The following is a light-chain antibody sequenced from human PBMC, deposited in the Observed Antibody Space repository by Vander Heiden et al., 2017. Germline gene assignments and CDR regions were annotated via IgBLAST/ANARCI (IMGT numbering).Light chain of an antibody. CDR2: TNN. V-gene: IGLV1-44*01. Sequence: QSVLTQPPSASGTPGPRVTISCSGSSSNIESNTVNWYQQLPGTAPKLLIYTNNRRPSGVPDRFSGSRSGTSASLAISGLQSEDEADYYCAAWDDSLNGVVFGGGTKLTVL. J-gene: IGLJ2*01. CDR3: AAWDDSLNGVV. CDR1: SSNIESNT.